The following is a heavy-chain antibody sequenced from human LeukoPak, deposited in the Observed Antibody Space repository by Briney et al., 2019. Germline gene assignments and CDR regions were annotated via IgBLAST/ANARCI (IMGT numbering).Heavy chain of an antibody. CDR2: VYYSGST. D-gene: IGHD3-10*01. J-gene: IGHJ4*02. V-gene: IGHV4-39*01. Sequence: SETLSLTCTVSGGSISSSSYNWGWIRQPPGKGLEWIGSVYYSGSTYYNPSLKSRVTMSVDTSKNQFSLKLSSVTAADTAVYYCARVVSGLLWFGPNYFDYWGQGTLVTVSS. CDR1: GGSISSSSYN. CDR3: ARVVSGLLWFGPNYFDY.